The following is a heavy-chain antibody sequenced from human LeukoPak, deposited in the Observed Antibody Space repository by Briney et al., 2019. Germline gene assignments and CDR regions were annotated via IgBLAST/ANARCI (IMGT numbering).Heavy chain of an antibody. Sequence: KSSQTLSLTCTVSGGSISNGGYYWNWIRQHPGKGLEWIGYIYYSGRTYYNPSLKSRVTISVDTSKNQFSLKLSSVTAADTAVYYCARWMYSSSWYYVDYWGQGTLVTVSS. CDR1: GGSISNGGYY. CDR2: IYYSGRT. D-gene: IGHD6-13*01. CDR3: ARWMYSSSWYYVDY. J-gene: IGHJ4*02. V-gene: IGHV4-31*03.